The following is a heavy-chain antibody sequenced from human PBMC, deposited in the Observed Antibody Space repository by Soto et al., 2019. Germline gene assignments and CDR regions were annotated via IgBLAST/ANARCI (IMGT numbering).Heavy chain of an antibody. D-gene: IGHD6-6*01. Sequence: ASVKVSCKASGYTFTSYDINWVRQATGQGLEWMGWMNPNSGNTGYAQKFQGRVTMTRNTSISTAYMELSSLRSEDTAVYYCARAPVEYSRANWFDPWGQGTLVTVSS. CDR3: ARAPVEYSRANWFDP. V-gene: IGHV1-8*01. CDR2: MNPNSGNT. CDR1: GYTFTSYD. J-gene: IGHJ5*02.